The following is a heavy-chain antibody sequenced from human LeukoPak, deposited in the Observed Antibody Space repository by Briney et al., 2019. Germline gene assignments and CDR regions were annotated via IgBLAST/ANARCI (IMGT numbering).Heavy chain of an antibody. CDR3: ASSNVLRLAFDI. CDR2: ISSNGGST. V-gene: IGHV3-64*01. J-gene: IGHJ3*02. CDR1: GFTFSSYA. Sequence: PGGSLRLSCAASGFTFSSYAMHWVRQAPGKGLEYVSAISSNGGSTYYANSVKGRFTISRDNSKDTLYLQMGSLRAEDMAVYYCASSNVLRLAFDIWGQGTMVTVSS. D-gene: IGHD3-3*01.